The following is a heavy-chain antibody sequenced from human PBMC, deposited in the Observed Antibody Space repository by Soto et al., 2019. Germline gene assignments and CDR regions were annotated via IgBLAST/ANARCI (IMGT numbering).Heavy chain of an antibody. V-gene: IGHV3-13*01. CDR2: IGTAGDT. CDR3: ARASGSSWYAPPNYYYYGMDV. J-gene: IGHJ6*02. D-gene: IGHD6-13*01. CDR1: GFTFSSYD. Sequence: GGSLRLSCAASGFTFSSYDMHWVRQATGKGLEWVSAIGTAGDTYYPGSVKGRLTISRENAKNSLYLQMNSLRAEDTAVYYCARASGSSWYAPPNYYYYGMDVWGQGTTVTVSS.